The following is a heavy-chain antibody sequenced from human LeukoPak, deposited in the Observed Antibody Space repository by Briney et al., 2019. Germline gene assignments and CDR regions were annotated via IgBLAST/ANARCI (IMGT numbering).Heavy chain of an antibody. CDR2: ISTSGNTI. Sequence: GGSLRLSCAASGFTFSDYNMNWIRKAPGKGLEWVSYISTSGNTIYYADSVKGRFTVSRDNSKNSLYLQMNSLRADDTAVYYCANAGNLFRSLNYWGQGTLVTVSS. CDR3: ANAGNLFRSLNY. V-gene: IGHV3-11*04. CDR1: GFTFSDYN. D-gene: IGHD4-23*01. J-gene: IGHJ4*02.